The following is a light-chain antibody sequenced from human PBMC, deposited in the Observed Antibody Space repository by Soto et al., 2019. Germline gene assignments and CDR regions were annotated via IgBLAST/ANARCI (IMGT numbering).Light chain of an antibody. V-gene: IGKV3D-15*01. J-gene: IGKJ1*01. Sequence: EIVLTQSPATLSVSPGERAALSCRASQSVSNNLAWYQQKPGQAPRLLIYDASNRATGIPARFSGSGSGTDFTLTITRLEPEDFAVYYCQQYVTSSPRTFGQGTKVDIK. CDR3: QQYVTSSPRT. CDR1: QSVSNN. CDR2: DAS.